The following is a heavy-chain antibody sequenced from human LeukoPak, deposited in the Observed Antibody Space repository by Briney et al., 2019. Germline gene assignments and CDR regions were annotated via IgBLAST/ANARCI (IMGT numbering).Heavy chain of an antibody. CDR3: ARGNSRRVWFDP. CDR2: IYHSGST. Sequence: PSETLSLTCTVSGGSISSYYWSWIRQPPGKGLEWIGYIYHSGSTYYNPSLKSRVTISVDRSKNQFSLKLSSVTAADTAVYYCARGNSRRVWFDPWGQGTLVTVSS. D-gene: IGHD6-13*01. CDR1: GGSISSYY. J-gene: IGHJ5*02. V-gene: IGHV4-59*12.